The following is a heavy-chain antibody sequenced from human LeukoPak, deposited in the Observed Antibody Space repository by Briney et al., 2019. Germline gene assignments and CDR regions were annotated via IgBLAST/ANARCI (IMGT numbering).Heavy chain of an antibody. CDR3: AREARGGNSGPLDY. CDR2: IYHSGST. D-gene: IGHD4-23*01. V-gene: IGHV4-38-2*02. CDR1: GGSISSYY. J-gene: IGHJ4*02. Sequence: SETLSLTCTVSGGSISSYYWSWIRQPPGKGLEWIGSIYHSGSTYYNPSLKSRVTISVDTSKNQFSLKLSSVTAADTAVYYCAREARGGNSGPLDYWGQGTLVTVSS.